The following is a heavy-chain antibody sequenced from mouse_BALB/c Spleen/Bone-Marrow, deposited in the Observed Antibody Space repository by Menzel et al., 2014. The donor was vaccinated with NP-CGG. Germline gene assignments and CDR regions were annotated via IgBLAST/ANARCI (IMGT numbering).Heavy chain of an antibody. CDR1: GFTFRVYY. V-gene: IGHV5-12*02. CDR2: ISNGGGST. J-gene: IGHJ4*01. CDR3: ARQGTLDY. Sequence: EVQVVESGGGLVQPGGSLKLSCATSGFTFRVYYMYWVRQTPEKRLEWVAYISNGGGSTYYPDTVKGRFTISRDNAKNTLYLQMSRLKSEDTAMYYCARQGTLDYWGQGTSVTVSS.